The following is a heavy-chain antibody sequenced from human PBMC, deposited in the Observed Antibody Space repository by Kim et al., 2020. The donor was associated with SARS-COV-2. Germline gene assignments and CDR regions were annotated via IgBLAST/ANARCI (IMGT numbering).Heavy chain of an antibody. V-gene: IGHV4-61*01. CDR1: GDSVNISNHY. D-gene: IGHD3-10*01. J-gene: IGHJ4*02. Sequence: SETLSLTCTFSGDSVNISNHYWNWIRQPPGQGLEWIGYIYDDGNTNYNPSLKSRVTMSIDTSQNQLSLKLTSVTAADTAVYYCARGGNHYYWAGYIAYWGQGSLVTVSS. CDR3: ARGGNHYYWAGYIAY. CDR2: IYDDGNT.